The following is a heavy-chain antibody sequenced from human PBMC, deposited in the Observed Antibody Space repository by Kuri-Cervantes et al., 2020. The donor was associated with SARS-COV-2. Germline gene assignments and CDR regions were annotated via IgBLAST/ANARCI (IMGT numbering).Heavy chain of an antibody. CDR3: ARSYSNYVGYYYYYMDV. D-gene: IGHD4-11*01. V-gene: IGHV1-69*04. J-gene: IGHJ6*03. Sequence: SVKVSCKASGGTFSSYAISWVRQAPGQGLEWMGRTIPILGTANYAQKFQGRVTITADKSTSTAYMELSSLRSEDTAVYYCARSYSNYVGYYYYYMDVWGKGTTVTVSS. CDR2: TIPILGTA. CDR1: GGTFSSYA.